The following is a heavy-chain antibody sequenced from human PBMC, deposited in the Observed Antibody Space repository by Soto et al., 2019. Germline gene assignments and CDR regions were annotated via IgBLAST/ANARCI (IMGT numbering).Heavy chain of an antibody. D-gene: IGHD1-7*01. CDR1: GYSFTGYF. CDR2: INSNSGGT. J-gene: IGHJ4*02. Sequence: ASVKVSCKASGYSFTGYFLHWVRQAPGQGLEWMGWINSNSGGTNYAQKFQGRVTMTRDTSISTAYMEVSRLRSDDTAIYYCARESVITGTHNFDCWGQGTLVTVSS. CDR3: ARESVITGTHNFDC. V-gene: IGHV1-2*02.